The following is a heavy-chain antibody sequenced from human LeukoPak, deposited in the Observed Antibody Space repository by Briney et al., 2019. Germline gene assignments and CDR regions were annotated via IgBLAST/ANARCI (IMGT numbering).Heavy chain of an antibody. Sequence: GSVSVSCKASGYTFTGYYMHWVRQAPGQGLEWMGWINPNSGGTNYAQKFQGSVTMTRDTSISTAYMELSRLRSDDTAVYYCARESDVGMIVVAYYFDYWGQGTLVTVSS. V-gene: IGHV1-2*02. CDR2: INPNSGGT. D-gene: IGHD3-22*01. J-gene: IGHJ4*02. CDR3: ARESDVGMIVVAYYFDY. CDR1: GYTFTGYY.